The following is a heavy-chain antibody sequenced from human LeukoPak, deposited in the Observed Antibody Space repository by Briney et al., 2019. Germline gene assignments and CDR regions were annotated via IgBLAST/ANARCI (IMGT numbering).Heavy chain of an antibody. V-gene: IGHV3-23*01. J-gene: IGHJ4*02. Sequence: GGSLRLSCAASGFTFSSYAMSWVRQAPGKGQEWVSAISGSCGSTYYADSVKGRFTISRDNSKNTLYLQLISLRAEDTAVYYCATQNFDWLLDRLDYWGQGTLVTISS. CDR3: ATQNFDWLLDRLDY. CDR1: GFTFSSYA. D-gene: IGHD3-9*01. CDR2: ISGSCGST.